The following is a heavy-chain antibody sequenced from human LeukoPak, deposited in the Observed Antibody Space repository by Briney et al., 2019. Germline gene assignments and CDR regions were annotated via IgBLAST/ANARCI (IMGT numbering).Heavy chain of an antibody. V-gene: IGHV1-24*01. J-gene: IGHJ4*02. CDR3: ATVGYCSGGSCHVIFDY. Sequence: ASVKVSCKVSGYTLTELSMHWVRQAPGKGLEWMGGFDPEDGETIYAQKFQGRVTMTEDTSTDTAYMELSSLRSEDTAVYYCATVGYCSGGSCHVIFDYWGQGTLVTVSS. CDR2: FDPEDGET. D-gene: IGHD2-15*01. CDR1: GYTLTELS.